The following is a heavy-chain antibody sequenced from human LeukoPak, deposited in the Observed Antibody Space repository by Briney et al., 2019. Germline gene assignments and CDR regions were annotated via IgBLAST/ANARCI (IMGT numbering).Heavy chain of an antibody. J-gene: IGHJ4*02. CDR1: GGSISSYY. CDR2: IYYSGST. D-gene: IGHD5-18*01. Sequence: SETLSLTCTVSGGSISSYYWSWIRQPPGKGLEWIGYIYYSGSTNYNPSLKSRVTISVDTSKNQFSLKLSSVTAADTAVYYCARGGYSLYFVYWGQGTLVTVSS. CDR3: ARGGYSLYFVY. V-gene: IGHV4-59*01.